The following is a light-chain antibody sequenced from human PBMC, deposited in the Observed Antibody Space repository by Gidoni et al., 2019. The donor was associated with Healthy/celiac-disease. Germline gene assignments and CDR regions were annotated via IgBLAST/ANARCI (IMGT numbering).Light chain of an antibody. J-gene: IGKJ4*01. Sequence: DIQMTQSPSSLSASVGDRVTITCRASQCISNYLAWYQQKPGKVPKLLIYAASTLQSGVPSRFSGSGSGTDFTLTISSLQPEDVATYYCQKYNSARLTFGGGTKVEIK. V-gene: IGKV1-27*01. CDR1: QCISNY. CDR2: AAS. CDR3: QKYNSARLT.